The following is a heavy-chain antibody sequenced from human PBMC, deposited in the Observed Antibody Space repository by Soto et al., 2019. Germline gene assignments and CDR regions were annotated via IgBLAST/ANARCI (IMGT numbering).Heavy chain of an antibody. CDR2: IKEDGSEK. J-gene: IGHJ4*02. CDR1: GFTFSNSW. V-gene: IGHV3-7*01. CDR3: AKGYDSSGYKLLDY. Sequence: PGGSLRLSCAASGFTFSNSWMAWVRQAPGKGLEWVANIKEDGSEKYYVDSLKGRFAISRDNAKNSLYLQMNSLRAEDTAVYYCAKGYDSSGYKLLDYWGQGTMVTVYS. D-gene: IGHD3-22*01.